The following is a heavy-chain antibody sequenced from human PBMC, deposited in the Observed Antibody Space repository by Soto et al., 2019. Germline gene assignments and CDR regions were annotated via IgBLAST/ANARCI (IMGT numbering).Heavy chain of an antibody. D-gene: IGHD5-12*01. V-gene: IGHV1-46*01. J-gene: IGHJ4*02. CDR3: ARDLLRKRNYFDY. CDR1: GYTFINYY. Sequence: QVQLVQSGAEVKKPGASVKVSCKTSGYTFINYYIHWVRQAPGQGLEWMGIINPSGGSTTYAQLFQGRVTMTWDTSTSTVYMELSSLRSDDTAVYYCARDLLRKRNYFDYWGQGTLVTVSS. CDR2: INPSGGST.